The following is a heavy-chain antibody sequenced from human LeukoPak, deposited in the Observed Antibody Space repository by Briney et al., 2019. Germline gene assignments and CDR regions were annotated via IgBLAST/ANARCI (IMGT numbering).Heavy chain of an antibody. D-gene: IGHD6-19*01. Sequence: SETLSLTCTISGDSINGHYWSWIRQPPWKRLEWIGHIHYKGSTNYNLSLKSRVTISVDTSKNHLSLNLTSVLAADTAIYYCARRDAGWNYCDYWGQGILVTVSS. V-gene: IGHV4-59*08. CDR1: GDSINGHY. J-gene: IGHJ4*02. CDR2: IHYKGST. CDR3: ARRDAGWNYCDY.